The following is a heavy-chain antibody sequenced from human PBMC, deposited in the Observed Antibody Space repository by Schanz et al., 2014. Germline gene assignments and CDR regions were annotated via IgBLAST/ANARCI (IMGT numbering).Heavy chain of an antibody. J-gene: IGHJ3*01. CDR1: GYTFSDYG. V-gene: IGHV1-18*01. CDR3: ARGREVVAKIFDV. CDR2: ISPYTGNT. D-gene: IGHD3-22*01. Sequence: QVQLVQSGDEVKKPGASVKVSCKTSGYTFSDYGITWVRQAPGQGLEWVGWISPYTGNTHYFDKMEGRVTMTTDTSTSTAYMELSSLKSEDTGVYYCARGREVVAKIFDVWGQGTMVTVSS.